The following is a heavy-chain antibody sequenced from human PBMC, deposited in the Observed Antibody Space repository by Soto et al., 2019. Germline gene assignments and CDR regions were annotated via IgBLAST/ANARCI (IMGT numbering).Heavy chain of an antibody. V-gene: IGHV3-30-3*01. CDR3: AREVPRPWDSSSWLRCEYYYYYGMDV. Sequence: QVQLVESGGGVVQPGRSLRLSCAASGFTFSSYAMHWVRQAPGKGLEWVAVISYDGSNKYYADSVKGRFTISRDNSKNTLYLQRNSLRAEDTAVYYCAREVPRPWDSSSWLRCEYYYYYGMDVWGQGTTVTVSS. D-gene: IGHD6-13*01. J-gene: IGHJ6*02. CDR2: ISYDGSNK. CDR1: GFTFSSYA.